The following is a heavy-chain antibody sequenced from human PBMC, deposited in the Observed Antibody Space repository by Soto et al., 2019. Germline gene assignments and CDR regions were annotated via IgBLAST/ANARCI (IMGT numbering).Heavy chain of an antibody. CDR2: ISGSGGST. Sequence: EVQVLESGGGFVQAGGSLRLSCAASGFTFSDYPMSWVRQAPGKGLEWVSGISGSGGSTEYADSVKGRFTISRDNSKKKVYLQMNSLRAEDTALYYCAKYDYSGSFFDYWGQGTLVTVSS. CDR3: AKYDYSGSFFDY. D-gene: IGHD1-26*01. J-gene: IGHJ4*02. V-gene: IGHV3-23*01. CDR1: GFTFSDYP.